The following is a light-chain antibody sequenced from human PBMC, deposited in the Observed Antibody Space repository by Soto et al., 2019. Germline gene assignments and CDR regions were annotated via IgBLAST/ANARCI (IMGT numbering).Light chain of an antibody. V-gene: IGKV1-6*01. CDR3: LQDYEYPLT. CDR1: QGIRND. J-gene: IGKJ4*01. CDR2: AAT. Sequence: AIQMTQSPSSLSASVGDRVTITCRASQGIRNDLGWYQQKPGKAPKLLICAATNLQSGVPLRFSGSGSGTDFTLTISSLQPEDVATYFCLQDYEYPLTFGGGTKVEIK.